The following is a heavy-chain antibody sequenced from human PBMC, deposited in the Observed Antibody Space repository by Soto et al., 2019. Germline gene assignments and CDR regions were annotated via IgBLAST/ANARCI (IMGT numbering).Heavy chain of an antibody. CDR1: GFTFDDYA. CDR2: ISWNSGSI. J-gene: IGHJ4*02. V-gene: IGHV3-9*01. CDR3: AREKNPAATFDY. Sequence: EVQLVESGGGLVQPGRSLRLSCAASGFTFDDYAMHWVRQAPGKGLEWVSGISWNSGSIGYADSVKGRFTISRDNAKNSLYLQMNSLRAEDTALYYCAREKNPAATFDYWGQGTLVTVSS. D-gene: IGHD2-15*01.